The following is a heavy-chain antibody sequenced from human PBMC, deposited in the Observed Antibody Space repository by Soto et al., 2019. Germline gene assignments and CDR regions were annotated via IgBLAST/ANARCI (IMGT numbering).Heavy chain of an antibody. CDR2: ISYDGSNK. Sequence: GGSLRLSCAASGFTFSSYGMHWVRQAPGKGLEWVAVISYDGSNKYYADSVKGRFTISRDNSKNTLYLQMNSLRAEDTAVYYCAKDFGGNSGYYYSEYFQHWGQGTLVTVSS. CDR1: GFTFSSYG. V-gene: IGHV3-30*18. J-gene: IGHJ1*01. D-gene: IGHD3-22*01. CDR3: AKDFGGNSGYYYSEYFQH.